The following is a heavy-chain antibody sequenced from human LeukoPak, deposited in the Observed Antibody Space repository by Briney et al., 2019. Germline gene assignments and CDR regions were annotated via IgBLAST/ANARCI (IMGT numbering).Heavy chain of an antibody. D-gene: IGHD6-6*01. CDR2: IYPADSDT. V-gene: IGHV5-51*01. CDR1: GYSFTNYW. CDR3: ARHTAARPYYYYYYMDV. J-gene: IGHJ6*03. Sequence: GESLKISCKGSGYSFTNYWIGWVRQMPGKGLEWMGIIYPADSDTRYSPSFQDQVTISADKSISTAYLQWSGLKASDTAMYYCARHTAARPYYYYYYMDVWGKGTTVTVSS.